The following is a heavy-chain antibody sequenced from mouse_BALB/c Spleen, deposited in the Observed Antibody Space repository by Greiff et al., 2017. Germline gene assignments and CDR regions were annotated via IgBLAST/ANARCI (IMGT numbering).Heavy chain of an antibody. CDR2: ISSGGSYT. CDR1: GFTFSSYA. J-gene: IGHJ4*01. V-gene: IGHV5-9-4*01. Sequence: EVMLVESGGGLVKPGGSLKLSCAASGFTFSSYAMSWVRQSPEKRLEWVAEISSGGSYTYYPDTVTGRFTISRDNAKNTLYLEMSSLRSEDTAMYYCERARDYDDMDLGGQGPCVTVP. CDR3: ERARDYDDMDL.